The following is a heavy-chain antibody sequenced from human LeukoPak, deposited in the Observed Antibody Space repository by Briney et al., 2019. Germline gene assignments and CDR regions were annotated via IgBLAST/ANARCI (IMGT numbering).Heavy chain of an antibody. Sequence: GGSLRLSCAASGFSFDDYSMHWVRQAPGKGLEWVSLITWDGGSTYYADSVKGRLTISRDNSKNSLYLQMHSLRAEDSALYYCSKARGGGRDLFDYWGQGTLVTVSS. V-gene: IGHV3-43D*03. CDR1: GFSFDDYS. CDR3: SKARGGGRDLFDY. D-gene: IGHD6-25*01. CDR2: ITWDGGST. J-gene: IGHJ4*02.